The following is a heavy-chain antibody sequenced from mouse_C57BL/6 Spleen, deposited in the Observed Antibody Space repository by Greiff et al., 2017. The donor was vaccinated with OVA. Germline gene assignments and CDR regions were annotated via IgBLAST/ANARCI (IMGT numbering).Heavy chain of an antibody. CDR1: GYTFTGYW. V-gene: IGHV1-9*01. D-gene: IGHD2-4*01. CDR2: ILPGSGST. J-gene: IGHJ3*01. CDR3: ASPSYYDYDGGFAY. Sequence: QVQLKESGAELMKPGASVKLSCKATGYTFTGYWIEWVKQRPGHGLEWIGEILPGSGSTNYNEKFKGKATFTADTSSNTAYMQLSSLTTEDSAIYYCASPSYYDYDGGFAYWGQGTLVTVSA.